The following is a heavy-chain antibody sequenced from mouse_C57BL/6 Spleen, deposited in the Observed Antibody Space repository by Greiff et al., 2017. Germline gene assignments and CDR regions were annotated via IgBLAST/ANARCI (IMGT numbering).Heavy chain of an antibody. CDR3: TRHNGSSYNFDY. CDR2: IDPETGGT. J-gene: IGHJ2*01. V-gene: IGHV1-15*01. D-gene: IGHD1-1*01. CDR1: GYTFTDYE. Sequence: VQLVESGAELVRPGASVTLSCKASGYTFTDYEMHWVKQTPVHGLEWIGAIDPETGGTAYNQKFKGKAILTADKSSSTAYMELRSLTSEDSAVYYCTRHNGSSYNFDYWGQGTTLTVSS.